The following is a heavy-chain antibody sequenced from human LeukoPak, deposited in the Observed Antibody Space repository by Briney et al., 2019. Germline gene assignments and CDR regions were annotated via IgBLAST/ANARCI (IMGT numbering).Heavy chain of an antibody. V-gene: IGHV3-64*04. J-gene: IGHJ4*02. Sequence: GGSLRLSCSASGFTFSNYAMHWVRQAPGKGLEYVSTISGNGGSTYYADSVKGRFTVSRDNSKNTLYLQMNSLRAEDTAVYYCATKRGYSYGLDYWGQGTLVTVSS. D-gene: IGHD5-18*01. CDR1: GFTFSNYA. CDR3: ATKRGYSYGLDY. CDR2: ISGNGGST.